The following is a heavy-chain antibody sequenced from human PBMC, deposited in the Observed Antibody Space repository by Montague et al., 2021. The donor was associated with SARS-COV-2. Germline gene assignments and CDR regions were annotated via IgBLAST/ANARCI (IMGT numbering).Heavy chain of an antibody. D-gene: IGHD1-1*01. V-gene: IGHV4-39*07. CDR2: IYYSGST. CDR1: VGSISSNNCY. Sequence: SETLSLTCTVSVGSISSNNCYWGWIRQPPGKALEWIGSIYYSGSTNYNPSLQSRVTISVDTSRNQFSLRLTSVTAADTAVYYCARQLRVRRTWQVGDYNHYGMDVWGQGTTVSVSS. J-gene: IGHJ6*02. CDR3: ARQLRVRRTWQVGDYNHYGMDV.